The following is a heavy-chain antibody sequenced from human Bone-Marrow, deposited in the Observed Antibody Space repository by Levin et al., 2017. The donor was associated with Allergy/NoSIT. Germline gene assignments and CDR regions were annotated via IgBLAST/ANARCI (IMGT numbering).Heavy chain of an antibody. D-gene: IGHD4-17*01. V-gene: IGHV4-59*11. J-gene: IGHJ4*02. CDR2: ISYNGVA. CDR3: ARTINDYGDNVYAGCWYFCDY. Sequence: SETLSLTCSVSGGSFSGHYWGWVRQPPGKGLEWIGHISYNGVASYNPSLKSRVTIPVGTSQSRLSLDLSSLTAADTAVHHCARTINDYGDNVYAGCWYFCDYWGQGTLVTVSS. CDR1: GGSFSGHY.